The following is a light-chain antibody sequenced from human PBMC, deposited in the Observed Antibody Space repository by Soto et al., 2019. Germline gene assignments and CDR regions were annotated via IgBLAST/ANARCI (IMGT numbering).Light chain of an antibody. CDR1: QTISNY. V-gene: IGKV1-39*01. J-gene: IGKJ3*01. CDR3: QPSYPFT. Sequence: DIQMTQSPSSLSASVGDRVTITCRASQTISNYLNWYQQKPGRAPRLLISAASSLQSGVPSRFSGSGSGTDFTLTISSLQPEDFATYYWQPSYPFTFGPGTTVDIK. CDR2: AAS.